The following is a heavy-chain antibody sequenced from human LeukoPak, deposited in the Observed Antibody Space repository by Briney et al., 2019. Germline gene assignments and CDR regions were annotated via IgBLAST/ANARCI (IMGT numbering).Heavy chain of an antibody. CDR2: TYYRSKWYN. J-gene: IGHJ5*02. CDR1: GDSVSSNSAA. V-gene: IGHV6-1*01. Sequence: SQTLSLTCAISGDSVSSNSAAWNWIRQSPSRGLEWLGRTYYRSKWYNDYAVSVKSRITINPDTSKNQFSLQLNSVTPEDTAEYYCARAGDSSGWHKFDPWGQGTLVTVSS. CDR3: ARAGDSSGWHKFDP. D-gene: IGHD6-19*01.